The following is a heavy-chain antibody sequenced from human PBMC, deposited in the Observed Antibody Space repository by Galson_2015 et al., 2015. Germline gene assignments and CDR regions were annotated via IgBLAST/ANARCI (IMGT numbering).Heavy chain of an antibody. D-gene: IGHD3-10*01. CDR2: ISYDGSNK. CDR1: GFTFSSYG. CDR3: AKDRADLGYGMDV. V-gene: IGHV3-30*18. Sequence: SLRLSCAASGFTFSSYGMHWVRQAPGKGLEWVAVISYDGSNKYYADSVKGRFTISRDNSKNTLYLQMNSLRAEDTAVYYCAKDRADLGYGMDVWGQGTTVTVSS. J-gene: IGHJ6*02.